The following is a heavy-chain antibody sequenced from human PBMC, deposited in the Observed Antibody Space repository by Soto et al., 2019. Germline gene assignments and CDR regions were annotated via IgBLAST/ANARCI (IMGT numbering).Heavy chain of an antibody. D-gene: IGHD6-13*01. CDR3: GRRLGHSSREAWFDP. V-gene: IGHV4-59*01. Sequence: ASETLSLTCTVSGGSISSYYWSWIRQPPGKGLEWIGYIYYSGSTNYNPSLKSRVTISVDTSKNQFSLKLSSVTAADTAVYYCGRRLGHSSREAWFDPWGQGTLVTVSS. CDR2: IYYSGST. J-gene: IGHJ5*02. CDR1: GGSISSYY.